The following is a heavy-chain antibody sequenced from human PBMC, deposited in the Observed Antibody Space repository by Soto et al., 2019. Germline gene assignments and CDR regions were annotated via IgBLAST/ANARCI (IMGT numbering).Heavy chain of an antibody. J-gene: IGHJ4*02. D-gene: IGHD3-10*01. CDR1: GGSISTYY. CDR3: ARGEGSYVYFFNY. V-gene: IGHV4-59*01. Sequence: SETLSLTCTVSGGSISTYYWTWIRQPPGKGLEWIGYINYRGNTNYNPSLKSRPTISIDTSKNQFSLKLNSVTAADTAVYYCARGEGSYVYFFNYWGPGTLVTVSS. CDR2: INYRGNT.